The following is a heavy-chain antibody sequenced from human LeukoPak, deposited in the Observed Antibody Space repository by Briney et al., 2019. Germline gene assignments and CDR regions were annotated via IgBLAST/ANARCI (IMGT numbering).Heavy chain of an antibody. CDR3: ARARRDAFDI. CDR2: IYYSGST. Sequence: SETLSLTCTVSGCSISSSSYYWGWIRQPPGKGLEWIGSIYYSGSTYYNPSLKSRVTISVDTSKNQFSLKLSSVTAADTAVYYCARARRDAFDIWGQGTMVTVSS. CDR1: GCSISSSSYY. J-gene: IGHJ3*02. V-gene: IGHV4-39*01.